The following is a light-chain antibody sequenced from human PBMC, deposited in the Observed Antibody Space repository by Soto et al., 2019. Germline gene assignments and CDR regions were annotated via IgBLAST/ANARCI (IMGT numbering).Light chain of an antibody. V-gene: IGKV1-27*01. CDR3: QTYDKAPWT. J-gene: IGKJ1*01. CDR1: RGIYTH. Sequence: DIPMAQSPSSLSASVGDRVTITCRASRGIYTHLAWYQQKPGNAPKLLIYGASTLQSGVPSRFSASESGTDFFLTFSGLQSEDVGTYFCQTYDKAPWTFGPGTRV. CDR2: GAS.